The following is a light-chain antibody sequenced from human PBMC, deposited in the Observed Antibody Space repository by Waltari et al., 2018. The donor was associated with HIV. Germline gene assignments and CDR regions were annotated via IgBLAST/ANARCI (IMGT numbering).Light chain of an antibody. CDR1: QNIGNF. J-gene: IGKJ2*01. CDR3: QQFETYYG. CDR2: LAS. V-gene: IGKV1-5*03. Sequence: DIRMTQSPSTLSASIGDRATITCRASQNIGNFLAWYQQKPGKAPKLLISLASRLERGVPGRFSGSGSGSDFTLTISGLQYEDFATYYCQQFETYYGFGQGTRLE.